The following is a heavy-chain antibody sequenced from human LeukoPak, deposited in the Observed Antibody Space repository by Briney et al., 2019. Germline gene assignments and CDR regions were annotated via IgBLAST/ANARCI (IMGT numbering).Heavy chain of an antibody. CDR2: IIPFVGLT. V-gene: IGHV1-69*02. D-gene: IGHD1-26*01. CDR1: GGTLSSYP. CDR3: ARPSSTESGSYNWFDP. J-gene: IGHJ5*02. Sequence: ASVKVSCKASGGTLSSYPISWIRQAPGQGLELMGRIIPFVGLTNYAPRFQGRVTITADKDTTTAYMELSGLTSEDTAVYYCARPSSTESGSYNWFDPWGQGTLVTVSS.